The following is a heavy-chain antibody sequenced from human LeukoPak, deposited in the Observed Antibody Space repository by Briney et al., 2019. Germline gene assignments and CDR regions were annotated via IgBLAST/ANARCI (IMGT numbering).Heavy chain of an antibody. J-gene: IGHJ4*02. V-gene: IGHV5-10-1*01. CDR2: IDPSDSYT. Sequence: GEPLKISCKTSGYSFTTYWITWVRQMPGKGLEWMGRIDPSDSYTNYSPSFEGNVTISADNSITTAYLQWSSLKASDTAMYYCARSVSSGYPDYWGQGTLVTVSS. CDR1: GYSFTTYW. D-gene: IGHD3-22*01. CDR3: ARSVSSGYPDY.